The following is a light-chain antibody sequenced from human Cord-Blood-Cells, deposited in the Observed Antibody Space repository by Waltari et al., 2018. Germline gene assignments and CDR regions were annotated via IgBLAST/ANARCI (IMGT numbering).Light chain of an antibody. CDR3: SSYTSSSTLV. CDR2: DVS. V-gene: IGLV2-14*03. CDR1: SSDVGGYNY. Sequence: QSALTQPASVSGSPGQSITIPCTGTSSDVGGYNYVPWYQQNPGKAPKLMIYDVSNRPSGVSNRFSGSKSGNTASLTISGLQAEDEADYYCSSYTSSSTLVFGGGTKLTVL. J-gene: IGLJ3*02.